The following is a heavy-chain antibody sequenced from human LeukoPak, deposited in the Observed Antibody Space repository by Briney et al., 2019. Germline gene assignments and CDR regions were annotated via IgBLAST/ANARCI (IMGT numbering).Heavy chain of an antibody. J-gene: IGHJ6*03. Sequence: SETLSLTCTVSGGSISSGSYYWGWIRQPPGKGLEWIGNIFYSGSTYYSPSLKSRVTISLDTSRNQFSLKLTSVTAADTAVYYCARLITMVRGVVYYYMDVWGKGTTVTISS. V-gene: IGHV4-39*07. CDR2: IFYSGST. CDR3: ARLITMVRGVVYYYMDV. CDR1: GGSISSGSYY. D-gene: IGHD3-10*01.